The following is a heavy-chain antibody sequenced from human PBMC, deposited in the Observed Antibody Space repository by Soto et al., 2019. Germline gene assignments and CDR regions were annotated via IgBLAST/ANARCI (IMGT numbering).Heavy chain of an antibody. J-gene: IGHJ4*02. CDR2: INHSGST. Sequence: SETLSLTCAVYGGSFSGYYWSWIRQPPGKGLEWIGEINHSGSTNYNPSLKSRVTISVDTSKNQFSLKLSSVTAADTAVYYCGTRNSSRGYDYGSQGTLVPV. CDR3: GTRNSSRGYDY. D-gene: IGHD6-13*01. CDR1: GGSFSGYY. V-gene: IGHV4-34*01.